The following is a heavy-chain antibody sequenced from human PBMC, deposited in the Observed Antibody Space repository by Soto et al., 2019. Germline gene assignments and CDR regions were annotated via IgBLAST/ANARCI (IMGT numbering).Heavy chain of an antibody. CDR3: ARDPAP. V-gene: IGHV4-31*03. Sequence: QVQLQESGPGLVKPSETLSLTCTVSGGSITRGGYYWSWIRQHPGKGLEWIGYIYKSGTTYYNPSLKSCATISVDTSKNQFSLKLTSVTVAVTALYYCARDPAPWGQGNLVTVS. CDR2: IYKSGTT. J-gene: IGHJ5*02. CDR1: GGSITRGGYY.